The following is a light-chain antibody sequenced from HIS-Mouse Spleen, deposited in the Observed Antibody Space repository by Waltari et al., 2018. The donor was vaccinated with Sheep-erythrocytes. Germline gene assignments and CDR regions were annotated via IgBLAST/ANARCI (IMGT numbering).Light chain of an antibody. CDR1: SPNIGSNT. V-gene: IGLV1-44*01. Sequence: QSVLTQPPSASGTPGQRVTISCSGSSPNIGSNTVNWYQQRPGTAPKLLIYSNTQRPSGVPDRFAGSKSGTSASLAISGLQSEDEADYYCAAWDDSLNGYVFGTGTKVTVL. J-gene: IGLJ1*01. CDR2: SNT. CDR3: AAWDDSLNGYV.